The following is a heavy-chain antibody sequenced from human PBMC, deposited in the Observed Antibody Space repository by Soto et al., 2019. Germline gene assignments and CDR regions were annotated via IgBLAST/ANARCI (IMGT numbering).Heavy chain of an antibody. Sequence: GESLKISCKASGDTFSSFWIAWVRQVPEKGLEWMGTINLDDSDTTYSPSFQGQVTISADKSLNTAYLQWNSLKASDTAIFFCAKSDYFHTSGSLYGLDVWGQGTTVTVSS. CDR1: GDTFSSFW. D-gene: IGHD3-22*01. J-gene: IGHJ6*02. V-gene: IGHV5-51*01. CDR3: AKSDYFHTSGSLYGLDV. CDR2: INLDDSDT.